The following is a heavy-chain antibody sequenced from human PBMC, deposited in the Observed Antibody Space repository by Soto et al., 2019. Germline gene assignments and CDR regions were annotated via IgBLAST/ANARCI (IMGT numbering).Heavy chain of an antibody. CDR3: ARDADIGAAGYYFDY. CDR2: ISSGGSDK. Sequence: GGSLRLSCAASGFTFSSFGMHWVRQAPGKGLEWVAVISSGGSDKYYADSVKGRFTISRDNSRSTLYLQMNSLRAEDTAVYYCARDADIGAAGYYFDYWGQGTLVTVSS. CDR1: GFTFSSFG. J-gene: IGHJ4*02. V-gene: IGHV3-30*03. D-gene: IGHD6-13*01.